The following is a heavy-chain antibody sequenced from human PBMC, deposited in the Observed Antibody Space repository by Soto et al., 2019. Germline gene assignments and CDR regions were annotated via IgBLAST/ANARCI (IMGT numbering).Heavy chain of an antibody. V-gene: IGHV1-18*01. Sequence: GPEVKKPGASVKVSCKTSGYTFTTYGISWVRQAPGQGLEWMGWITTDKGKTTYAQKFQGRVPMTTDTSTSTAYMELRSLRSDDTAVYYCAPRSPAFDYWGQGTLVTVSS. CDR2: ITTDKGKT. CDR3: APRSPAFDY. CDR1: GYTFTTYG. J-gene: IGHJ4*02.